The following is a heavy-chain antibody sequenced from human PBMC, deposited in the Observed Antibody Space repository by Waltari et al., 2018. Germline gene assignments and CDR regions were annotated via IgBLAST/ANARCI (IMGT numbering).Heavy chain of an antibody. Sequence: QVQLQESGPGLVKPSETLSLTCIVSRYSISAGYYWGWIRQTPGQGLEWIGSIHHSGSAYYNSPLKSRATMSIDTSKNQFSLRLRSVTAADTAVYYCAREVAYGDYLGRFDIWGQGTMVTVSS. D-gene: IGHD4-17*01. J-gene: IGHJ3*02. CDR1: RYSISAGYY. V-gene: IGHV4-38-2*02. CDR3: AREVAYGDYLGRFDI. CDR2: IHHSGSA.